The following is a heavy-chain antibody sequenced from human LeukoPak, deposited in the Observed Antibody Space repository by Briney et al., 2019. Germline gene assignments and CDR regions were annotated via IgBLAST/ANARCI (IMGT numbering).Heavy chain of an antibody. D-gene: IGHD6-13*01. CDR3: ARVYSSSWWGYFDY. V-gene: IGHV1-3*01. J-gene: IGHJ4*02. Sequence: KFQGRVTITRDTSASTAYMELSSLRSEDTAVYYCARVYSSSWWGYFDYWGQGTLVTVSS.